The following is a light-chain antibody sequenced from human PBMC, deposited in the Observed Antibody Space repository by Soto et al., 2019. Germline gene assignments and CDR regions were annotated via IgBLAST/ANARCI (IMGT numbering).Light chain of an antibody. CDR1: SIDVGGYNY. CDR2: DVS. Sequence: QSLLTQPASVSGSPGQSITISCTGTSIDVGGYNYVSWYQQHPGKAPKLMIYDVSNRPSGVSNRFSGSKSGNTASLTISGLQAEDEADYYCSSYTSSSTLYVFGTGTKVTVL. V-gene: IGLV2-14*01. CDR3: SSYTSSSTLYV. J-gene: IGLJ1*01.